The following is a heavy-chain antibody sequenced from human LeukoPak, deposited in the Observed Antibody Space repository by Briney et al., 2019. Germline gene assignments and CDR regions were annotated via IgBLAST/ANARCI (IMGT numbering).Heavy chain of an antibody. J-gene: IGHJ2*01. CDR2: IYYSGST. V-gene: IGHV4-31*03. D-gene: IGHD2-21*02. CDR3: ARTRDMVWYFDL. Sequence: SETLSLTCTVSGGSISSGNYYWSWIRQPPGKGLEWIGYIYYSGSTYYNPSLKSRVTISVDTSKNQFSLKLSSVTAADTAVYYCARTRDMVWYFDLWGRGTLVTVSS. CDR1: GGSISSGNYY.